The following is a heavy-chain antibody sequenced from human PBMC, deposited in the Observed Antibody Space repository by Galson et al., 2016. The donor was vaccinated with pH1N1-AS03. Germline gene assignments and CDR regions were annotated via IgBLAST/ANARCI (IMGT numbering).Heavy chain of an antibody. D-gene: IGHD4-23*01. CDR2: IDNGAFNT. J-gene: IGHJ4*02. V-gene: IGHV3-23*05. CDR1: GFSFSSYA. CDR3: AKGLFDNYAGYFEY. Sequence: SLRLSCAASGFSFSSYAMGWVRQTPGRGLECLSTIDNGAFNTYYKDSLEGRFTISRGNSQNTLYLHMNSLRADDTALYYCAKGLFDNYAGYFEYWGQGILVTVSS.